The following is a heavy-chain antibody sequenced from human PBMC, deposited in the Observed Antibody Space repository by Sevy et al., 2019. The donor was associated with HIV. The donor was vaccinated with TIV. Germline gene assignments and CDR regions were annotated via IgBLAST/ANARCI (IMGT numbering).Heavy chain of an antibody. V-gene: IGHV1-2*02. D-gene: IGHD3-22*01. J-gene: IGHJ4*02. CDR2: INPKTGGT. CDR1: GYSFTGYY. CDR3: ARMGDYFDTSGYYPLKY. Sequence: ASVKVSCKASGYSFTGYYVHWLRQAPGQGPEWMGWINPKTGGTYFAKKFQDRVTITTGTSITTAYMELSGLRFDDTAVYYCARMGDYFDTSGYYPLKYWGQGILVTVSS.